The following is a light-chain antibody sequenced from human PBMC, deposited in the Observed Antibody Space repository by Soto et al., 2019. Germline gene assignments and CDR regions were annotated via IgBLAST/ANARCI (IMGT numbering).Light chain of an antibody. CDR2: EVT. V-gene: IGLV2-8*01. CDR1: SSDVGGYDY. Sequence: QSALTQPPSASGSPGQTVTISCTGTSSDVGGYDYVSWYQQYPGKAPKLIIYEVTKRPSGVPDRFSGSKTGNMASLTVSGLQAADEADYFCSSYASSNSYVLFGGGTKVTVL. J-gene: IGLJ2*01. CDR3: SSYASSNSYVL.